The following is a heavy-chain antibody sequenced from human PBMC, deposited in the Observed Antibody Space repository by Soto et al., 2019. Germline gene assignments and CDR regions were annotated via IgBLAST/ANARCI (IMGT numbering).Heavy chain of an antibody. CDR3: ARARMSSGWYGDQNFDY. V-gene: IGHV1-69*01. CDR2: IIPIFGTA. Sequence: QVQLVQSGAEVKKPGSSVKVSCKASGGTFSSYAISWVRQAPGQGLEWMGGIIPIFGTANYAQKFQGRVTINADESKSTSYMELSSLRSEDTAVYYCARARMSSGWYGDQNFDYWGQGTLVTVSS. J-gene: IGHJ4*02. CDR1: GGTFSSYA. D-gene: IGHD6-19*01.